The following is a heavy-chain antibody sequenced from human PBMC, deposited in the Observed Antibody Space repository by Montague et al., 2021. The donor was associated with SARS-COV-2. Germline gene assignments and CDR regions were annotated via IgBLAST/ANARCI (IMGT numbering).Heavy chain of an antibody. CDR2: INNSGST. CDR1: GGSFSGHY. D-gene: IGHD3-22*01. J-gene: IGHJ6*03. V-gene: IGHV4-34*01. Sequence: SETLSLTCAVYGGSFSGHYWCWIRQPPGKGLEWIGEINNSGSTNYNPSLKSRVPISVATSKNQFSLKLHSVTAADTAVYYCARGRIEVSMIVVVLTGASYDMDVWGKGTTVTVSS. CDR3: ARGRIEVSMIVVVLTGASYDMDV.